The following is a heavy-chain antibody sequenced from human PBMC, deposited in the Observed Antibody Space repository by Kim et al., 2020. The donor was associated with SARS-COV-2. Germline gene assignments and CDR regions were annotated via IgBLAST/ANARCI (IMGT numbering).Heavy chain of an antibody. Sequence: GGSLRLSCAASGFTFSSYEMNWVRQAPGKGLEWVSYISSSGSTIYYADSVKGRFTISRDNAKNSLYLQMNSLRAEDTAVYYCARDRLVHGMDVWGQGTTVTVSS. V-gene: IGHV3-48*03. CDR3: ARDRLVHGMDV. D-gene: IGHD2-15*01. CDR1: GFTFSSYE. CDR2: ISSSGSTI. J-gene: IGHJ6*02.